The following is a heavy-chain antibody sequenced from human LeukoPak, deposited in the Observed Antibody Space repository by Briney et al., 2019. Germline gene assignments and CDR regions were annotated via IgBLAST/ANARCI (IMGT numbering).Heavy chain of an antibody. V-gene: IGHV4-34*01. J-gene: IGHJ5*01. CDR2: INHSGST. D-gene: IGHD3-10*01. Sequence: KPSETLSLTCAVYGGSFSGYYWSWIRQPPGKGLEWIGEINHSGSTNYNPSLKSRVTISVDTSKNQFSVKLNSVTAADTAVYYCARGRGGYYYGSGTFASWFDSWGQGTLVTVSS. CDR1: GGSFSGYY. CDR3: ARGRGGYYYGSGTFASWFDS.